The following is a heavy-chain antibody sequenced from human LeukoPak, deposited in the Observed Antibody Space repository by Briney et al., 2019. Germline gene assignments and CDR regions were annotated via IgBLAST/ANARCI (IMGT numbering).Heavy chain of an antibody. CDR3: ARLSTAYDSSEGSAY. CDR1: GGSFSGYY. J-gene: IGHJ4*02. D-gene: IGHD3-22*01. Sequence: SETLSLTCAVYGGSFSGYYWSWIRQPPGKGLEWIGEINHSGSTNYNPSLKSRVTISVDTSKNQFSLKLSSVTAADTAVYYCARLSTAYDSSEGSAYWDQGTLVTVSS. CDR2: INHSGST. V-gene: IGHV4-34*01.